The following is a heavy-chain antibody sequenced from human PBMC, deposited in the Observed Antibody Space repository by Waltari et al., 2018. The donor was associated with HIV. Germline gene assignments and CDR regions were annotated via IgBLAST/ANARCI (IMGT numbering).Heavy chain of an antibody. D-gene: IGHD2-2*02. J-gene: IGHJ2*01. CDR2: IFSGGNT. Sequence: EVQLVESGGGLIQPGGSLRLSCAASGFTVSDSYVSWVRQAPGKGLEWVSVIFSGGNTYYADSVRGRFTISRDNSKNTLYLQMNSLRAEDTAVYYCAKAPLYYWYFDLWGRGTLVTVSS. CDR3: AKAPLYYWYFDL. V-gene: IGHV3-53*01. CDR1: GFTVSDSY.